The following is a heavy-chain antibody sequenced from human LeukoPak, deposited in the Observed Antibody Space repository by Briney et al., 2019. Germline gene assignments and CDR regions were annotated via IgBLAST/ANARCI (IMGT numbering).Heavy chain of an antibody. D-gene: IGHD6-13*01. Sequence: PSETLSLTCTVSGGSISSGSYYWSWIRQPAGKGLEWIGRIYTSGSTNYNPALRSRVTISVDTSKNQFSLKLSSVTAADTAVYYCARGSSGWDNWFDPWGQGTLVTVSS. V-gene: IGHV4-61*02. CDR2: IYTSGST. CDR1: GGSISSGSYY. J-gene: IGHJ5*02. CDR3: ARGSSGWDNWFDP.